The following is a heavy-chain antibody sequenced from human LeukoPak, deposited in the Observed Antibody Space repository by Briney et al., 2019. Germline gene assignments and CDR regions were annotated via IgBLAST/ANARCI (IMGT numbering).Heavy chain of an antibody. CDR2: ILPIFGTA. D-gene: IGHD5-12*01. Sequence: SVKVSCQATGGTFSSYAISWVRQPPGQGLEWMGGILPIFGTANNAQKFQGRVTITTDESTSTAYMELRSLRSEDTAVYYCARGPRVATSGLYYCYDGMDVWGQGTTVTVSS. V-gene: IGHV1-69*05. J-gene: IGHJ6*02. CDR3: ARGPRVATSGLYYCYDGMDV. CDR1: GGTFSSYA.